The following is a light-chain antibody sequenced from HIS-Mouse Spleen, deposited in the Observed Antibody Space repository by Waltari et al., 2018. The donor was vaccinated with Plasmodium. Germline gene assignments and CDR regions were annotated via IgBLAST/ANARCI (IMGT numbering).Light chain of an antibody. CDR2: GAS. V-gene: IGKV3-20*01. CDR1: QSVRSRY. Sequence: EIVLTQSPGTLSLSPGQRATLSRMDSQSVRSRYFTWYQQKPGQAPRLLIRGASSRATGIPDRFSGSGSGTDFTLTISRLEPEDFAVYYCQQYGSSPITFGQGTRLEIK. J-gene: IGKJ5*01. CDR3: QQYGSSPIT.